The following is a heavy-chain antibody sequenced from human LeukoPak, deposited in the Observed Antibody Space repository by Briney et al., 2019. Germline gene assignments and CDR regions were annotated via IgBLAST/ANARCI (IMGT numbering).Heavy chain of an antibody. CDR2: INAGNGNT. J-gene: IGHJ4*02. V-gene: IGHV1-3*01. CDR3: ARVVDFWSGLLSDY. CDR1: GYTFTSYA. D-gene: IGHD3-3*01. Sequence: ASVKVSCKASGYTFTSYAMHWVRQAPGQRLEWMGWINAGNGNTKYSQKFQGRVTITRDTSASTAYMELSSLRSEDTAVYHCARVVDFWSGLLSDYWGQGTLVTVSS.